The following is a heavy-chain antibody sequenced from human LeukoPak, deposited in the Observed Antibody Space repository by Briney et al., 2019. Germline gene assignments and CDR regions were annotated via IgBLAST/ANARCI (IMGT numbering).Heavy chain of an antibody. CDR3: ARDIYDSSGYHSTPHFDY. D-gene: IGHD3-22*01. V-gene: IGHV1-46*01. Sequence: ASVKVSCKASGYTFTSSYMHWVRQAPGQGREWMGIINPSGGSTSYAQKFQVRVTMTRDTSTSTVYMELSSLRSEDTAVYYCARDIYDSSGYHSTPHFDYWGQGTLVTVSS. J-gene: IGHJ4*02. CDR1: GYTFTSSY. CDR2: INPSGGST.